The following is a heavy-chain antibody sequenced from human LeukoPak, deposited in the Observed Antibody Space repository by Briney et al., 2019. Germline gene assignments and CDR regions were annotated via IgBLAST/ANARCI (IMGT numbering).Heavy chain of an antibody. V-gene: IGHV3-53*01. J-gene: IGHJ6*02. Sequence: PSETLSLTCTVYGGSFTGYYWTWVRQVPGKGLEWVSVIYSGGSTYYADSVKGRFTISRDNSKNTLYLQMNSLRAEDTAVYYCLRYYYGMDVWGQGTTVTVSS. CDR2: IYSGGST. CDR3: LRYYYGMDV. D-gene: IGHD3-3*01. CDR1: GGSFTGYY.